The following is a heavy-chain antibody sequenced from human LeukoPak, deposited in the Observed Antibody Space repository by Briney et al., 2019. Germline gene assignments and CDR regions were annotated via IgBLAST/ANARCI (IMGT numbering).Heavy chain of an antibody. Sequence: SETLSLTCTVSSGSINSDSHYWGWIRQPPGKGLEWIGSVYYKGTTQYNPSLKSRATVSVDTSNNRFSLSLASATAADTGMYYCARWSSSWENNWFDPWGQGILVTVSS. J-gene: IGHJ5*02. CDR2: VYYKGTT. V-gene: IGHV4-39*07. D-gene: IGHD6-13*01. CDR3: ARWSSSWENNWFDP. CDR1: SGSINSDSHY.